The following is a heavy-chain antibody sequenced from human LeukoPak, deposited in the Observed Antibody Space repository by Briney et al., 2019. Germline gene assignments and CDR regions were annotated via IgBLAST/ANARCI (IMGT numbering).Heavy chain of an antibody. V-gene: IGHV4-4*07. CDR1: GGSISSYY. J-gene: IGHJ4*02. CDR2: IYTSGST. D-gene: IGHD3-9*01. Sequence: SETLSLTCTVSGGSISSYYWSWIRQPAGKGLEWIGRIYTSGSTNYNPSLKSRVTMSVDTSKNQFSLKLSSVTAADTAVYYCAGRPLRYFDWLLFYWGQGTLVTVSS. CDR3: AGRPLRYFDWLLFY.